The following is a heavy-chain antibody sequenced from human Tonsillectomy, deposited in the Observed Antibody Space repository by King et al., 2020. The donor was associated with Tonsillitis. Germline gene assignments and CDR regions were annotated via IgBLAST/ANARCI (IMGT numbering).Heavy chain of an antibody. CDR3: ARGDDSRGYYSTAGGY. CDR2: INPNNGVP. CDR1: GYTFTGYY. Sequence: VQLVESGAEVKKPGASVKVSCKASGYTFTGYYMHWVRQAPGQGLEWVGWINPNNGVPNYAQKFQGRVTMTRDTSISTAYMDLSSLRSDDTAIYFCARGDDSRGYYSTAGGYWGPGTLVTVSS. V-gene: IGHV1-2*02. J-gene: IGHJ4*02. D-gene: IGHD3-22*01.